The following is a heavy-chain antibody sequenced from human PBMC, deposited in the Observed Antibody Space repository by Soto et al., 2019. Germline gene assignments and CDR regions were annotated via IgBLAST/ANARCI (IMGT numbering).Heavy chain of an antibody. V-gene: IGHV5-51*01. CDR3: ARRGRYFDWLSHYYYGMDV. J-gene: IGHJ6*02. D-gene: IGHD3-9*01. Sequence: GESLKISCKGSGYSFTSYWIGWVRQMPGKGLEWMGIIYPGDSDTRYSPSFQGQVTISADKSISTAYLQWSSLKASDTAMYYCARRGRYFDWLSHYYYGMDVWGQGTTVTVSS. CDR1: GYSFTSYW. CDR2: IYPGDSDT.